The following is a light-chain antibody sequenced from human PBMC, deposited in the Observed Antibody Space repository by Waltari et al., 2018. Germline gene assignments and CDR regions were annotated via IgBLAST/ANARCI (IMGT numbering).Light chain of an antibody. CDR2: DAS. CDR3: QQYGSSLLT. V-gene: IGKV3-20*01. J-gene: IGKJ4*01. CDR1: QSVSSSY. Sequence: EIVLTQSPGTLSLSPGERATLSCRAIQSVSSSYLAWHQQKPGQAPRLLIYDASSRATGIPDRFSGSGSGTDFTLTISRLEPEDFAVYYCQQYGSSLLTFGGGTKVEI.